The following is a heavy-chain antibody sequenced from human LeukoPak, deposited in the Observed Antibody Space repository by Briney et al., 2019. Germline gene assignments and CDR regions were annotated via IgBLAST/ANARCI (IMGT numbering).Heavy chain of an antibody. CDR3: AEGTTG. CDR2: INQDGSGK. J-gene: IGHJ1*01. V-gene: IGHV3-7*01. Sequence: PGGSLRLSCATSGFTFSRHWMSWVRQAPGKGLEWVANINQDGSGKYCVDSVKGRFTISRDNAKNSLYLQMNSLRSEDTAIYYCAEGTTGWGQGTLVTVSS. D-gene: IGHD1-1*01. CDR1: GFTFSRHW.